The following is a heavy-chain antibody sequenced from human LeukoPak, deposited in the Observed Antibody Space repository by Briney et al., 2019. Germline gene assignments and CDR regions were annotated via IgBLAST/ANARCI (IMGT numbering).Heavy chain of an antibody. CDR3: ARDLPQTTPGFDP. J-gene: IGHJ5*02. D-gene: IGHD4-11*01. V-gene: IGHV3-30*02. CDR1: GFTFSSYG. CDR2: IRYDGSDK. Sequence: PGGSLRLSCIASGFTFSSYGMHWVRQAPGKGLEWVAFIRYDGSDKYYAESVKGRFTISRDNSKNTLYLQMNSLRAEDTAVYYCARDLPQTTPGFDPWGQGTLVTVSS.